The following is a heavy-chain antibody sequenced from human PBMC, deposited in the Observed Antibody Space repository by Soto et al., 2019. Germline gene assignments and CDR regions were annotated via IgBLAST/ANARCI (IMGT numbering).Heavy chain of an antibody. CDR1: GGTFSSYA. CDR2: IIPIFGTA. CDR3: ARVLKGYYDSSGYAFDI. Sequence: QVQLVQSGAEVKKPGSSVKVSCKASGGTFSSYAISWVRQAPGQGLEWMGGIIPIFGTANYAQKFQGRVTITADESTSTAYMELSSLRSEYTAVYYCARVLKGYYDSSGYAFDIWGQGTMVTVSS. V-gene: IGHV1-69*01. D-gene: IGHD3-22*01. J-gene: IGHJ3*02.